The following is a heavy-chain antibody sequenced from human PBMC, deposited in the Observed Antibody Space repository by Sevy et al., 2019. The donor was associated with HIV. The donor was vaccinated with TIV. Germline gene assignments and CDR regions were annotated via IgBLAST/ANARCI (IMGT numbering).Heavy chain of an antibody. CDR1: GGSFSGYY. V-gene: IGHV4-34*01. CDR3: ARGRVTYCSSTSCYGRRFDP. J-gene: IGHJ5*02. CDR2: INHSGST. D-gene: IGHD2-2*01. Sequence: SETLSLTCAVYGGSFSGYYWSWIRQPPGKGLEWIGEINHSGSTNYNPSLKSRVTISVDTSKNQFSLKLSSVTAADTALYYCARGRVTYCSSTSCYGRRFDPWGQGTLVTVSS.